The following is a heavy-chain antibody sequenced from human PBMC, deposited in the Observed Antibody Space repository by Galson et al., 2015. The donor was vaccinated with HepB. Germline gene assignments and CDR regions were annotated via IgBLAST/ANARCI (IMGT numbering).Heavy chain of an antibody. Sequence: SVKVSCKASGYTFTGYYIHWVRQAPGQGLEWMGRVNPNSGDTSYAQKFQGRVTMTRDTSISTAYMELNRLRSDDTAVYYCARALFKVSTAATVAYWGQGTLVTVSS. D-gene: IGHD2-15*01. V-gene: IGHV1-2*06. J-gene: IGHJ4*02. CDR2: VNPNSGDT. CDR1: GYTFTGYY. CDR3: ARALFKVSTAATVAY.